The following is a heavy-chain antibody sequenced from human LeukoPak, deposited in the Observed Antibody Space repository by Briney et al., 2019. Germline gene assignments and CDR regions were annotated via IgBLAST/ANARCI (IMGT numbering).Heavy chain of an antibody. D-gene: IGHD2-21*01. CDR1: GYTFTGYY. CDR3: ARVRSVVKRGYNWFDP. CDR2: INPNSGGT. V-gene: IGHV1-2*02. J-gene: IGHJ5*02. Sequence: GASVKVSCKASGYTFTGYYMHWVRLAPGQGLEWMGWINPNSGGTNYAQKFQGRVTMTRDTSISTAYMELSSLRSEDTAVYYCARVRSVVKRGYNWFDPWGQGTLVTVSS.